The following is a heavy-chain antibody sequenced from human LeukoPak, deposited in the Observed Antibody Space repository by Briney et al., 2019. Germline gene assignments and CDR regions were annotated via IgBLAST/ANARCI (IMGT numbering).Heavy chain of an antibody. CDR3: GREIPGFSSSPEGYFDY. V-gene: IGHV3-11*04. CDR2: ISSSGSTI. CDR1: GFTFSDYY. D-gene: IGHD6-6*01. J-gene: IGHJ4*02. Sequence: GGSLRLSCAASGFTFSDYYMSWIRQAPGKGLEWVSYISSSGSTIHYADSVKGRFTISRDNAKNSLYLQMNSLRAEDTAVYYRGREIPGFSSSPEGYFDYLGQGTLVNGS.